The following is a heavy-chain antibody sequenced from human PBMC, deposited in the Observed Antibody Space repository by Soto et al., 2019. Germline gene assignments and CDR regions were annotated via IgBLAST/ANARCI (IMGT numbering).Heavy chain of an antibody. CDR3: ARGSHCSGGRCYLS. V-gene: IGHV4-34*01. J-gene: IGHJ4*02. CDR1: GGSFSGYY. Sequence: SETLSLTCAVYGGSFSGYYWSGIRQPPGKGLEWIGEINHSGSTNYNPSLKSRVTISVDTSKNQFSLKLSSVTAADTAVYYCARGSHCSGGRCYLSWGQGTLVPVSS. CDR2: INHSGST. D-gene: IGHD2-15*01.